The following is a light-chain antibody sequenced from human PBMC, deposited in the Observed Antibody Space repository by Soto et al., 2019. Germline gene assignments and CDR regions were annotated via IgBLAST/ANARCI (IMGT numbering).Light chain of an antibody. CDR2: SDN. Sequence: QPVLTQPPSASGTPGQRVTISCSGGSSNIGSNTVNWYHQLPGTAPKLLIYSDNQRPSGVPDRFSGSKAGTSASLAISGLQSEAEADYYCAAWDDILNGPMFGGGTKLTVL. CDR3: AAWDDILNGPM. J-gene: IGLJ3*02. CDR1: SSNIGSNT. V-gene: IGLV1-44*01.